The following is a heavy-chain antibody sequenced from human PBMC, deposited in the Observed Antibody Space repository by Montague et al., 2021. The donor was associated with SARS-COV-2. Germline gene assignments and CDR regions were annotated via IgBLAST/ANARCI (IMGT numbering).Heavy chain of an antibody. Sequence: SETLSLTCTVSDDSISYRSYYWGWIRQPPGKGLEWIGTVSYSGSTYYNASLKSRVTIYVDTYKNQFSMKLTTETAADTASYYCARQYGDYSDNAFTIWGQGTMVIVSS. CDR1: DDSISYRSYY. J-gene: IGHJ3*02. CDR3: ARQYGDYSDNAFTI. D-gene: IGHD4-17*01. CDR2: VSYSGST. V-gene: IGHV4-39*01.